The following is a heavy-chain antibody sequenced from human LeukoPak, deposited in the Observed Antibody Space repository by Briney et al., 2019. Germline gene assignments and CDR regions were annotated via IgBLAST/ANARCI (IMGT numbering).Heavy chain of an antibody. Sequence: PSETLSLTCTVSGGSISSYYWSWIRQPPGKGLEWIGYIHYSGSTNYNPSLKSRVTISVDTSKNQFSLKLSSVTAADTAVYYCARGRRGYSYGSLDYWGQGTLVTVSS. CDR2: IHYSGST. V-gene: IGHV4-59*01. CDR3: ARGRRGYSYGSLDY. D-gene: IGHD5-18*01. J-gene: IGHJ4*02. CDR1: GGSISSYY.